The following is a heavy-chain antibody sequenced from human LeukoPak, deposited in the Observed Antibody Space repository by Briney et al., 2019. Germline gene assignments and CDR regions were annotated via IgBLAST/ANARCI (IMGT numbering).Heavy chain of an antibody. CDR3: AKDMASDY. V-gene: IGHV3-9*01. CDR2: ISWNSGSI. J-gene: IGHJ4*02. CDR1: GFTFDDYA. Sequence: GRSLRLSCAASGFTFDDYAMHWVRQAPGKGLEWVSGISWNSGSIGYADSAKGRFTISRDNAKNSLYLQMNSLRAEDTALYYCAKDMASDYWGQGTLVTVSS.